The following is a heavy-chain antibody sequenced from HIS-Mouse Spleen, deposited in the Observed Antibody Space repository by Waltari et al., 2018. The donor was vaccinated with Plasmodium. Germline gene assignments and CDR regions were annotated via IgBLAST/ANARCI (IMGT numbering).Heavy chain of an antibody. CDR3: ARRGGSYYYFDY. Sequence: QLQLQESGPGLVKPSETLSPTCPVPGGSISSSSYYWGWIRQPPGKGLEWIGSIYYSGSTYYNPSLKSRVTISVDTSKNQFSLKLSSVTAADTAVYYCARRGGSYYYFDYWGQGTLVTVSS. CDR2: IYYSGST. D-gene: IGHD1-26*01. J-gene: IGHJ4*02. CDR1: GGSISSSSYY. V-gene: IGHV4-39*01.